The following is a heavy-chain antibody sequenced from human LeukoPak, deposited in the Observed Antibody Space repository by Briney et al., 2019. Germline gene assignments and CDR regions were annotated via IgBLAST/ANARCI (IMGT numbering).Heavy chain of an antibody. CDR2: ISSSSSTI. J-gene: IGHJ6*02. CDR3: ARVKCPDYYYYGMDV. CDR1: GFTFSSYS. D-gene: IGHD5/OR15-5a*01. Sequence: PGGSLRLSCAASGFTFSSYSMNWVRQAPGKGLEWVSYISSSSSTIYYADSVKGRFTISRDNAKNSLYLQMNSLRAEDTAVYYCARVKCPDYYYYGMDVWGQGTTVTVSS. V-gene: IGHV3-48*01.